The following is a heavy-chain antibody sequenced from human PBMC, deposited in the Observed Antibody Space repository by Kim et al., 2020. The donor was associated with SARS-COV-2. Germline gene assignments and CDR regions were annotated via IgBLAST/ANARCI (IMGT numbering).Heavy chain of an antibody. CDR2: IITIFGKA. D-gene: IGHD4-17*01. V-gene: IGHV1-69*13. Sequence: ASVKVSCKASGGTFSSYAISWVRQAPGQGLEWMGGIITIFGKANYAQKFQGRVTITADESTSTAYMELSSLRSEDTAVYYCERDQGEGYGDYSNWFDPWGQRTLVTVSS. CDR3: ERDQGEGYGDYSNWFDP. CDR1: GGTFSSYA. J-gene: IGHJ5*02.